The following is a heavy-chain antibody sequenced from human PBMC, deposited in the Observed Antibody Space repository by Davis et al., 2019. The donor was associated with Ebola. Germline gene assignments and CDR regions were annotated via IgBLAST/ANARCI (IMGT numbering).Heavy chain of an antibody. J-gene: IGHJ4*02. V-gene: IGHV3-73*01. CDR2: IRSKANSYAT. CDR3: ARGGPSYYDRYYFDY. CDR1: GFTFSGSA. D-gene: IGHD3-22*01. Sequence: GESLKISCAASGFTFSGSAMHWVRQASGKGLEWVSRIRSKANSYATAYAASVKGRFTISRDDSKNTAYLQMNSLKTEDTAVYYCARGGPSYYDRYYFDYWGQGTLVTVSS.